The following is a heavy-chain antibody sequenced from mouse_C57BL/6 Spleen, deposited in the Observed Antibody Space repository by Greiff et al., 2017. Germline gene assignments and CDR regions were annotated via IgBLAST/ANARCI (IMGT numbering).Heavy chain of an antibody. CDR2: IDPSDSYT. V-gene: IGHV1-69*01. CDR3: ARGDYYGSSLY. CDR1: GYTFTSYW. Sequence: LQESGAELVMPGASVKLSCKASGYTFTSYWMPWVKQRPGQGLEWIGEIDPSDSYTNYNQKFKGKSTLTVDKSSSTAYMQLSSLTSEDSAVYYCARGDYYGSSLYWGQGTTLTVSS. J-gene: IGHJ2*01. D-gene: IGHD1-1*01.